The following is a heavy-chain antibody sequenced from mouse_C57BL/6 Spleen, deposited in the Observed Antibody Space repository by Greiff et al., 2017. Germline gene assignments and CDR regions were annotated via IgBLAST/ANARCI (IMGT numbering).Heavy chain of an antibody. Sequence: EVKVVESGGGLVKPGGSLKLSCAASGFTFSSYAMSWVRQTPEKRLEWVATISDGGSYTYYPDNVKGRFTISRDNAKNNLYLQMSHLKSEDTAMYYCARASYYSNWYFHVWGTGTTVTVSS. D-gene: IGHD2-5*01. CDR3: ARASYYSNWYFHV. J-gene: IGHJ1*03. V-gene: IGHV5-4*03. CDR1: GFTFSSYA. CDR2: ISDGGSYT.